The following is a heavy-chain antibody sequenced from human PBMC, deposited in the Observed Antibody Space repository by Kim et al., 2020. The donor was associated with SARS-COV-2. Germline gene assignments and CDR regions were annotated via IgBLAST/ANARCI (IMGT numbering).Heavy chain of an antibody. J-gene: IGHJ4*02. D-gene: IGHD5-18*01. CDR3: ARGGGYSYGALDY. V-gene: IGHV4-34*01. CDR2: INHSGST. Sequence: PPGKGLEWIGEINHSGSTNYNPSLKSRVTISVDTSKNQFSLKLSSVTAADTAVYYCARGGGYSYGALDYWGQGTLVTVSS.